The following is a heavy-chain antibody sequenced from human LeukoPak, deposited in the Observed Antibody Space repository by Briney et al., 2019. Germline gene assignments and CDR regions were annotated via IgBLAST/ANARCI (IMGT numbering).Heavy chain of an antibody. Sequence: SETLSLTCSFYGGSFSGYYWSWIRQPPGKGLEWIGEINHSGSTNYNPSLKSRVTISVDTSKNQFSLKLSSVTAADTAVYYCARQGRLWFRELSWFDPWGQGTLVTVSS. CDR3: ARQGRLWFRELSWFDP. CDR1: GGSFSGYY. CDR2: INHSGST. D-gene: IGHD3-10*01. V-gene: IGHV4-34*01. J-gene: IGHJ5*02.